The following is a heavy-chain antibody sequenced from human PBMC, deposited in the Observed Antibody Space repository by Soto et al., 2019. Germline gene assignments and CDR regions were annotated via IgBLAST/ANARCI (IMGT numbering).Heavy chain of an antibody. CDR3: ARDQTYTPDY. CDR2: INSDGSST. D-gene: IGHD2-15*01. V-gene: IGHV3-74*01. Sequence: PGGSLRLSCAASGFTFNIYWMHWVRQAPGKGLVWVSRINSDGSSTTYADSVKGRLTISRDNAKNTLYLQMNSLRAEDTAVYYCARDQTYTPDYWGQGTLVTVSS. CDR1: GFTFNIYW. J-gene: IGHJ4*02.